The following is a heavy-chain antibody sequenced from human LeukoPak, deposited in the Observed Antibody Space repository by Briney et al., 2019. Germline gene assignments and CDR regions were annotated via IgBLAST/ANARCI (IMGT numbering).Heavy chain of an antibody. J-gene: IGHJ6*04. CDR2: ISSSGSTI. Sequence: SGGSLRLSCAASGFTFSSCWMNWVRQAPGKGLEWVSYISSSGSTIYYADSVKGRFTISRDNAKNSLYLQMNSLRAEDTAVYYCAELGITMIGGVWGKGTTVTISS. CDR1: GFTFSSCW. CDR3: AELGITMIGGV. V-gene: IGHV3-48*03. D-gene: IGHD3-10*02.